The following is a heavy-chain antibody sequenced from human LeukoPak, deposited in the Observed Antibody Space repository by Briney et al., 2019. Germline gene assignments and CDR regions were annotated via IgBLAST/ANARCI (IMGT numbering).Heavy chain of an antibody. Sequence: GRSLRLSCAASGFTFSSYVMHWVRQAPGMGLEWVALIWYDGSNKYYADSVKGRFTISRDNSENTLYLQMNSLRAEDTAVYYCAKIPGAADWFDPWGQGTLVTVSS. CDR1: GFTFSSYV. D-gene: IGHD6-25*01. V-gene: IGHV3-33*06. J-gene: IGHJ5*02. CDR2: IWYDGSNK. CDR3: AKIPGAADWFDP.